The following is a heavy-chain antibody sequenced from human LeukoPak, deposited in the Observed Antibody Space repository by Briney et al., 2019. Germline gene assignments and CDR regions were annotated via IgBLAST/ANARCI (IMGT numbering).Heavy chain of an antibody. V-gene: IGHV3-15*01. D-gene: IGHD4-17*01. CDR3: ARDERAVTTFSMGY. CDR2: IKSKTDGGTT. Sequence: GGSLRLSCAASGFTFSNAWMSWVRQAPGKGLEWVGRIKSKTDGGTTDYAAPVKGRFTISRDDSKNTLYLQMNSLKTEDTAVYYCARDERAVTTFSMGYWGQGTLVTVSS. J-gene: IGHJ4*02. CDR1: GFTFSNAW.